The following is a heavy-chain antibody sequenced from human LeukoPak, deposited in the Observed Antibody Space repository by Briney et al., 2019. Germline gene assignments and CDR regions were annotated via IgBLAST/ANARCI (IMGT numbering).Heavy chain of an antibody. CDR2: ISAYNGNT. Sequence: GASVKVSCKASGYTFTSYGISWVRQAPGQGLEWMGWISAYNGNTNYALKLQGRVTMTTDTSTCTAYMELRSLRSDDTAVYYCARSGVPAAPKDYYYGMDVWGKGTTVTVSS. V-gene: IGHV1-18*04. CDR3: ARSGVPAAPKDYYYGMDV. CDR1: GYTFTSYG. J-gene: IGHJ6*04. D-gene: IGHD2-2*01.